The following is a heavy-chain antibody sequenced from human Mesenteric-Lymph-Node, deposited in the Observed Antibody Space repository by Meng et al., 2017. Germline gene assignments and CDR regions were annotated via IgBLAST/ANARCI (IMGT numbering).Heavy chain of an antibody. CDR3: ATWIQLGAFDY. CDR2: IYYTGST. Sequence: QVQLQESGPGLVKPSQTLSLTCTDSVGSISSGAYYWTWIRQHPGKGLEWIGYIYYTGSTYYNPSLKSRVTISGDTSKNQFSLKLSSVTAADTAVYYCATWIQLGAFDYWGQGTLVTVSS. J-gene: IGHJ4*02. CDR1: VGSISSGAYY. D-gene: IGHD1-1*01. V-gene: IGHV4-31*03.